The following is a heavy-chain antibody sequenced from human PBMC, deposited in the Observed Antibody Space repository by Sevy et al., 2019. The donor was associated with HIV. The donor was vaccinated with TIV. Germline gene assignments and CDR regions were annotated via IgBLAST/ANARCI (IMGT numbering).Heavy chain of an antibody. J-gene: IGHJ4*02. D-gene: IGHD2-21*01. CDR3: ARHTDFMADS. Sequence: ASVKVSCKSSGYIFTGHHIHWVRQAPGHGLEWVGWINTHNGGTNYGQKFQVRVIMTRDTSINTDYIELSSRTWDDTAIYFCARHTDFMADSWGQGTLVTVSS. V-gene: IGHV1-2*02. CDR2: INTHNGGT. CDR1: GYIFTGHH.